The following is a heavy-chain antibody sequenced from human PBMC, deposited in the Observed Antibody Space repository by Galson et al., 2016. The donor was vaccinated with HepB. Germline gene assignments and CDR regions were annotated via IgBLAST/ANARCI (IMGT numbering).Heavy chain of an antibody. CDR1: GFSFSTFS. CDR2: IDTNSHFI. CDR3: ARDPPDFCSGATCHSEGMDV. V-gene: IGHV3-48*02. J-gene: IGHJ6*02. D-gene: IGHD2-15*01. Sequence: SLRLSCAASGFSFSTFSMNWVRQAPGKGLEWISYIDTNSHFIYSSDSVKGRFTTSRDNAKNSLYLQMNSLRDDDRAVYFCARDPPDFCSGATCHSEGMDVWGQGTTVTVSS.